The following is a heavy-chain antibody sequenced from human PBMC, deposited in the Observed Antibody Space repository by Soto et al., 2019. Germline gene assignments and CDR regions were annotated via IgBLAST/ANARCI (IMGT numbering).Heavy chain of an antibody. CDR1: GYTLTELS. V-gene: IGHV1-24*01. CDR3: ARDLGGWEDY. D-gene: IGHD6-19*01. CDR2: FDPEDGYT. Sequence: ASEKVSCKVSGYTLTELSMHWVRQAPGKGLEWMGGFDPEDGYTNFAQKFQGRVTMTTDTSTSTAYMELRSLRSDDTAVYYCARDLGGWEDYWGQGTLVTVSS. J-gene: IGHJ4*02.